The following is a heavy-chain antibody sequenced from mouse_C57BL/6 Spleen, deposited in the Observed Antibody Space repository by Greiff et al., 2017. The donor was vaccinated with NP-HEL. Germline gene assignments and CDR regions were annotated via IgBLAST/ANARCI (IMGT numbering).Heavy chain of an antibody. J-gene: IGHJ3*01. CDR2: IDPSDSYT. CDR1: GYTFTSYW. Sequence: QVQLQQPGAELVKPGASVKLSCKASGYTFTSYWMQWVKQRPGQGLEWIGEIDPSDSYTNYNQKFKGKATLTVDTSSSTAYMQLSSLTSEDSAVYYCARGDSSGHWGQGTLVTVSA. CDR3: ARGDSSGH. V-gene: IGHV1-50*01. D-gene: IGHD3-2*02.